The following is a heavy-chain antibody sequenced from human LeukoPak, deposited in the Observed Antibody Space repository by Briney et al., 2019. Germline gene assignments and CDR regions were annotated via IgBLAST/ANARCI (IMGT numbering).Heavy chain of an antibody. CDR3: AIQKADLITMVRGVIAY. J-gene: IGHJ4*02. V-gene: IGHV3-7*01. Sequence: GGSLRLSCAASGFTFSSYWMSWVRQAPGKGLEWVANIKQDGSEKYYVDSVKGRFTISRDNAKNSLYLQMNSLKTEDTAVYYCAIQKADLITMVRGVIAYWGQGTLVTVSS. CDR1: GFTFSSYW. CDR2: IKQDGSEK. D-gene: IGHD3-10*01.